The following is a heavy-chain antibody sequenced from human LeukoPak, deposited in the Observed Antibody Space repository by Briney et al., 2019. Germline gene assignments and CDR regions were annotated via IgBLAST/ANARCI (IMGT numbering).Heavy chain of an antibody. Sequence: SETLSLTCAVYGGSFSGYYWSWLRQPPGKGLEWLGEINHSGSTNYNPSLKSRVTISVDTSKNQFSLKLSSVTAADTAVYYCARWRYSSGWYGGIGNWFDPWGQGTLVTVSS. CDR3: ARWRYSSGWYGGIGNWFDP. J-gene: IGHJ5*02. V-gene: IGHV4-34*01. D-gene: IGHD6-19*01. CDR2: INHSGST. CDR1: GGSFSGYY.